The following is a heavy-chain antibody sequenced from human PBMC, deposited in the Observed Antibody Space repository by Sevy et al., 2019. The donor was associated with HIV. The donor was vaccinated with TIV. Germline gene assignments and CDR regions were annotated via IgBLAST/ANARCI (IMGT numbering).Heavy chain of an antibody. V-gene: IGHV3-7*01. CDR2: INQDGSKI. Sequence: GGSLRLSCAASGFTFTTYWMTWVRQAPGKGLEWVANINQDGSKINYVDSVKGRFIISRDNAKKSLYVQMNSLRADDTAVYYCARVGIFESNESQYRFMDYWGQGTLVTVSS. D-gene: IGHD6-6*01. CDR3: ARVGIFESNESQYRFMDY. J-gene: IGHJ4*02. CDR1: GFTFTTYW.